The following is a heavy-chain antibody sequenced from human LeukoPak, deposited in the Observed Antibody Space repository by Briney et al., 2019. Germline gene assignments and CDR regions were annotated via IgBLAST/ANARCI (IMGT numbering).Heavy chain of an antibody. V-gene: IGHV5-51*01. CDR2: IYPGDCET. CDR3: ARQGSSGWPDAFDI. CDR1: GYSSTSYW. D-gene: IGHD6-19*01. Sequence: GESLRISSKGSGYSSTSYWIGWVRRMPGKGLEGMGIIYPGDCETRYSPSFQGQVTISADKSISTAYLQWSSLKASDTAMYYCARQGSSGWPDAFDIWGQGTMVTVSS. J-gene: IGHJ3*02.